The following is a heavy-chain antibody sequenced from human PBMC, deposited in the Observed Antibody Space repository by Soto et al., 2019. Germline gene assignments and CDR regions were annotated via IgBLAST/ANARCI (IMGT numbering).Heavy chain of an antibody. CDR3: AKGGAMKGLDYYYGMDV. D-gene: IGHD1-26*01. Sequence: SGGSLRLSCAASGFTFSSYGMHWVRQAPGKGLEWVAVISYDGSNKYYADSVKGRFTISRDNSKNTLYLQMNSLRAEDTAVYYCAKGGAMKGLDYYYGMDVWGQGTTVTVSS. CDR2: ISYDGSNK. V-gene: IGHV3-30*18. J-gene: IGHJ6*02. CDR1: GFTFSSYG.